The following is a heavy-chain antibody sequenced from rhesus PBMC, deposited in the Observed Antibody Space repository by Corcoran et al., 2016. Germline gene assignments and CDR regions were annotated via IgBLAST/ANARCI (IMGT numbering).Heavy chain of an antibody. D-gene: IGHD2-21*01. CDR2: CDGSGGST. CDR1: GASITSTY. V-gene: IGHV4S2*01. Sequence: QVQLQESGPGLVKPSETLPLTCDVSGASITSTYWTWIRPAPGRGLEWIGRCDGSGGSTDYNPTLRSRVTISKDTAKNQFFLKLSSVTAADSAVYYCARKNPGSSMDVWGRGLLVSVSS. J-gene: IGHJ5-2*02. CDR3: ARKNPGSSMDV.